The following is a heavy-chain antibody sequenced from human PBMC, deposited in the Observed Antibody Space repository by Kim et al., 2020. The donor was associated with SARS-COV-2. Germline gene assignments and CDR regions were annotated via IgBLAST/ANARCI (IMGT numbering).Heavy chain of an antibody. CDR1: GFTFDDYA. CDR2: ISWNSGSI. V-gene: IGHV3-9*01. Sequence: GGSLRLSCAASGFTFDDYAMHWVRQAPGKGLEWVSGISWNSGSIGYADSVKGRFTISRDNAKNSLYLQMNSLRAEDTALYYCAKSYDILTGYYYGMDVWG. CDR3: AKSYDILTGYYYGMDV. J-gene: IGHJ6*01. D-gene: IGHD3-9*01.